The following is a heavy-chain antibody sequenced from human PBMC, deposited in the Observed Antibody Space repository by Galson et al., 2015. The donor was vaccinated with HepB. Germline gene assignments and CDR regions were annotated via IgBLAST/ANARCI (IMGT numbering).Heavy chain of an antibody. D-gene: IGHD2-2*01. J-gene: IGHJ3*02. V-gene: IGHV3-30-3*01. Sequence: SLRLSCATSGFTFSSYAMHWVRQAPGKGLEWVAVISYDGSNKYYADSVKGRFTISRDNSKNTLYLQMNSLRAEDTAVYYCASLAILGYCSSTSCHGYDDAFDIWGQGTMVTVSS. CDR3: ASLAILGYCSSTSCHGYDDAFDI. CDR2: ISYDGSNK. CDR1: GFTFSSYA.